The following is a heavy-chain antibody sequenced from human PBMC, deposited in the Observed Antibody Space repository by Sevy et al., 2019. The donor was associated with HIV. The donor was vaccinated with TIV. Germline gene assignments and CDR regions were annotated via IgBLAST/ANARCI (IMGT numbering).Heavy chain of an antibody. V-gene: IGHV3-21*01. Sequence: GGSLRLSCAASGFTFSSYSMNWVRQAPGKGLEWVSSISSSSSYIYYADSVKGRFTISRDNAKNSLYLQMNSLRAEDTAVYYCARDRVSSWWWDYWGQRTLVTVSS. CDR1: GFTFSSYS. CDR3: ARDRVSSWWWDY. J-gene: IGHJ4*02. D-gene: IGHD6-13*01. CDR2: ISSSSSYI.